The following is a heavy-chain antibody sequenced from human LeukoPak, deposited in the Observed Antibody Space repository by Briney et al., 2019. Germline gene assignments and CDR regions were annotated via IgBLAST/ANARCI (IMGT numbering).Heavy chain of an antibody. V-gene: IGHV4-30-2*01. J-gene: IGHJ6*03. CDR2: IYHSGST. D-gene: IGHD3/OR15-3a*01. CDR1: GGSISSGGYY. CDR3: ARASRGFGLGMDV. Sequence: SETLSLTCTVSGGSISSGGYYWSWIRQPPGKGLEWIGYIYHSGSTYYNPSLKSRVTIAVDTSKNQFSLKLSSMNAADTAMYYCARASRGFGLGMDVWGKGTTVTVSS.